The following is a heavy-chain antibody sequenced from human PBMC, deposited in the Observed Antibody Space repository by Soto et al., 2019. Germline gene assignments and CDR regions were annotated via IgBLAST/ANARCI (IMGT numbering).Heavy chain of an antibody. CDR2: IKTTADGGTT. V-gene: IGHV3-15*01. Sequence: GGSLRLSWAASGLTFTNAWMSWVRQAPGKGLEWVGRIKTTADGGTTDYAAPVKGRFTVSRDDSENTWYLQMNSLKTEDTAVYYCITVKVTMIVEVTNSWGQETLLIVSS. CDR3: ITVKVTMIVEVTNS. J-gene: IGHJ4*02. CDR1: GLTFTNAW. D-gene: IGHD3-22*01.